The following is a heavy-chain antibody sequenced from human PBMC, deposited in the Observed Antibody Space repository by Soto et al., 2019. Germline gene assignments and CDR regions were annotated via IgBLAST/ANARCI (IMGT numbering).Heavy chain of an antibody. V-gene: IGHV3-23*01. CDR2: ISGSGGST. J-gene: IGHJ6*02. CDR3: EKVSGGDYFYYYSGMDV. CDR1: GFTFSSYA. Sequence: GGSLRLSCAASGFTFSSYAMSWVRQAPGKGLEWVSAISGSGGSTYYADSVKGRFTISRDNSKNTLYLQMNSLRAEDTAVYYCEKVSGGDYFYYYSGMDVWGQGTTVTVSS. D-gene: IGHD4-17*01.